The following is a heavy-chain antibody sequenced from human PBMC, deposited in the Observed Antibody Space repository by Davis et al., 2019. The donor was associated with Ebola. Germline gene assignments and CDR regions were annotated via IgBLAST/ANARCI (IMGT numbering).Heavy chain of an antibody. V-gene: IGHV3-7*03. J-gene: IGHJ6*02. Sequence: PGGSLRLSCAASGFTVSSNYMSWVRQAPGKGLEWVANIKQDGSEKYYVDSVKGRFTISRDNAKNSLYLQMNSLRAEDTAVYYCARAEVVVVPAAILGRNYYYGMDVWGQGTTVTVSS. CDR2: IKQDGSEK. CDR3: ARAEVVVVPAAILGRNYYYGMDV. D-gene: IGHD2-2*02. CDR1: GFTVSSNY.